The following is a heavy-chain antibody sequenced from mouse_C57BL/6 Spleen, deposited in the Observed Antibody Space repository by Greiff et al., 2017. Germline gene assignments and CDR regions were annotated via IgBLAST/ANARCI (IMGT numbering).Heavy chain of an antibody. V-gene: IGHV5-9*01. J-gene: IGHJ1*03. CDR2: ISGGGGNT. CDR3: ARRHFDV. Sequence: EVKVEESGGGLVKPGGSLKLSCAASGFTFSSYTMSWVRQTPEKRLEWVATISGGGGNTYYPDSVKGRFTISRDNAKNTLYLQMSSLRSEDTALYYCARRHFDVWGTGTTVTVSS. CDR1: GFTFSSYT.